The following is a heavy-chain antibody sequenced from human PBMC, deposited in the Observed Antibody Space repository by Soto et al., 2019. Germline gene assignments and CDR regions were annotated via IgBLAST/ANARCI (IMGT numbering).Heavy chain of an antibody. Sequence: GGSLRLSCAASGFTFRSYVMNWVRQGPGKGLEWVSGISGSGGSTYYADSVKGRFTISRDNARNTLDLEMNSLRAADTATYFCAKDRLRWGYCPKDVCHFDSWGQGILVTVSS. J-gene: IGHJ4*02. CDR3: AKDRLRWGYCPKDVCHFDS. D-gene: IGHD2-8*01. V-gene: IGHV3-23*01. CDR2: ISGSGGST. CDR1: GFTFRSYV.